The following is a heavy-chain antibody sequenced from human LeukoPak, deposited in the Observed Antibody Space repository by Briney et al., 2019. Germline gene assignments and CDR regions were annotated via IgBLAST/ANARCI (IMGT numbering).Heavy chain of an antibody. V-gene: IGHV3-48*03. D-gene: IGHD4-11*01. CDR2: ISSGGTSV. CDR3: ARPPYRAYYYYYMDV. Sequence: GGSLRLSCAAAGFIFSRHEMNWVRQAPGKGLEWVSHISSGGTSVYYADSVKGRFTISRDDAKNTLYLQMNSLRAEDTAVYYCARPPYRAYYYYYMDVWGKGTTVTVSS. CDR1: GFIFSRHE. J-gene: IGHJ6*03.